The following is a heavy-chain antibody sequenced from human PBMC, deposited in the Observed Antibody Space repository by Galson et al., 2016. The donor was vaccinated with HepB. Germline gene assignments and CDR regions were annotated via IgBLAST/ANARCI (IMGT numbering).Heavy chain of an antibody. Sequence: LRLSCAASGFTFRSYGMHWVRRAPGKGLEWVAFISYDGSDKYYGDSVKGRFTISRDNSKDTLYLHMDTLRPEDTALYYCARDPGSFFDYWGQGSLVTVSS. CDR1: GFTFRSYG. J-gene: IGHJ4*02. CDR3: ARDPGSFFDY. V-gene: IGHV3-30*03. CDR2: ISYDGSDK. D-gene: IGHD1-26*01.